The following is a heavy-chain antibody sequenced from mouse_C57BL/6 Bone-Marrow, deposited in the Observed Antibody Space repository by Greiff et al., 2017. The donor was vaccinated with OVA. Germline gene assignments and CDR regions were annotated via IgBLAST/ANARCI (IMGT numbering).Heavy chain of an antibody. D-gene: IGHD2-4*01. CDR2: IYPGSGST. V-gene: IGHV1-55*01. CDR1: GYTFTSYW. CDR3: ARRRDDSYYFDY. Sequence: QVQLQQPGAELVKPGASVKMSCKASGYTFTSYWITWVKQRPGQGLEWIGDIYPGSGSTNYNEKFKSTATLTVDTSSSTAYMQLSSLTSEDSAVYYCARRRDDSYYFDYWGQGTTLTVSS. J-gene: IGHJ2*01.